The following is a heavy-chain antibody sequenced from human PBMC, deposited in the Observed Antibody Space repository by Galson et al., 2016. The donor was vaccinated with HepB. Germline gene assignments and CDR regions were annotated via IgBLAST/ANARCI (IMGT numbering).Heavy chain of an antibody. Sequence: SLRLSCAASGFPFDEYALHWVRQAPGKGLEWVSGISWNSGTIVYADSVKGRFPISRDNAKSSLYLQMSSLTSEDTALYFCTRTAGGYYYGLDVWGQGTTVTVSS. CDR2: ISWNSGTI. CDR3: TRTAGGYYYGLDV. J-gene: IGHJ6*02. V-gene: IGHV3-9*01. CDR1: GFPFDEYA. D-gene: IGHD1-1*01.